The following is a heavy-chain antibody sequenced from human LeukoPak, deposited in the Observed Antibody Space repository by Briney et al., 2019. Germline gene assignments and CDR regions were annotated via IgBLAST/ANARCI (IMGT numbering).Heavy chain of an antibody. Sequence: PGGSLRLSCSASGFSLSDYGMSWVRQAPGKGLEWVSYITMNSVRFYADSVKGRFTISRDNDKNSVYLQMNSLRAEDTAVYYCAKASGLIAVAAYWGQGTLVTVSS. V-gene: IGHV3-69-1*01. D-gene: IGHD6-19*01. CDR3: AKASGLIAVAAY. CDR2: ITMNSVR. CDR1: GFSLSDYG. J-gene: IGHJ4*02.